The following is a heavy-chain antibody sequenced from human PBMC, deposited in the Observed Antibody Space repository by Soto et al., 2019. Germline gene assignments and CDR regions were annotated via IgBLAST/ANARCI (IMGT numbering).Heavy chain of an antibody. CDR3: AKGLALEWSYYYYMDV. CDR2: ISGSGGST. Sequence: PGGSLRLSCAASGFTFSSYAMSWVRQAPGKGLEWVSAISGSGGSTYYADSVKGRFTISRDNSKNTLYLQMNSLRAEDTAVYYCAKGLALEWSYYYYMDVWGKGTTVTVSS. CDR1: GFTFSSYA. V-gene: IGHV3-23*01. D-gene: IGHD3-3*01. J-gene: IGHJ6*03.